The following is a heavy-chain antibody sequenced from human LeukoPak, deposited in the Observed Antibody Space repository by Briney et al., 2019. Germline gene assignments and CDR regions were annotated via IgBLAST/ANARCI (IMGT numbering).Heavy chain of an antibody. Sequence: KTGGSLRLSCAASGFTFSSYSMNWVRQAPGKGLEWVSSISSSSSYIYYADSVKGRFTISRDNAKNSLYLQMNSLRAEDTAVYYCARDKNMITFGGVIVPEAFDYWGQGTLVTVSS. CDR1: GFTFSSYS. V-gene: IGHV3-21*01. CDR3: ARDKNMITFGGVIVPEAFDY. D-gene: IGHD3-16*02. CDR2: ISSSSSYI. J-gene: IGHJ4*02.